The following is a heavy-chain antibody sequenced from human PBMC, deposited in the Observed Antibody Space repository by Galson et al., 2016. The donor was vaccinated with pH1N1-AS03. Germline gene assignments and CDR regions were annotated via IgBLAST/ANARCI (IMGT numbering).Heavy chain of an antibody. J-gene: IGHJ4*02. CDR2: IISNGSGT. V-gene: IGHV3-74*01. CDR1: GFTFSDNW. D-gene: IGHD3-16*01. Sequence: SLRLSCAASGFTFSDNWMHWVRQAPGKGLEWVSRIISNGSGTNYADSVKGRFTTSRENARNTLYLQMKSLRAEDTAVYYCAKYYRVSYIDSWGQGTLVTVSS. CDR3: AKYYRVSYIDS.